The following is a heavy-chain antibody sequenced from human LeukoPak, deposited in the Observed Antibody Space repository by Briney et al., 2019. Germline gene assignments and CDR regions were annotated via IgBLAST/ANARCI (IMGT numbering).Heavy chain of an antibody. CDR2: IKQDGSEK. CDR1: GFTFSSYW. V-gene: IGHV3-7*03. D-gene: IGHD4-23*01. Sequence: GGSLRLSCAASGFTFSSYWMSWDRQAPGKGLEWVANIKQDGSEKYYVDSVKGRFTISRDNAKNSLYLQMNSLRPEDTALYYCVRDSGSTTVLIDDAFDLWGQGTMVTVSS. CDR3: VRDSGSTTVLIDDAFDL. J-gene: IGHJ3*01.